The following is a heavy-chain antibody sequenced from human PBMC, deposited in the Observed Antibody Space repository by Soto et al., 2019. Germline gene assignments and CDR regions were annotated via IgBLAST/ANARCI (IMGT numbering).Heavy chain of an antibody. CDR3: AIEWELGMGWFDP. CDR1: GGTFSSYT. J-gene: IGHJ5*02. V-gene: IGHV1-69*04. CDR2: IIPILGIA. D-gene: IGHD1-26*01. Sequence: SVKVSCKASGGTFSSYTISWVRQAPGQGLEWMGRIIPILGIANYAQKFQGRVTITADKSTSTAYMELSSLRSEDTAVYYCAIEWELGMGWFDPWGQGTLVTVSS.